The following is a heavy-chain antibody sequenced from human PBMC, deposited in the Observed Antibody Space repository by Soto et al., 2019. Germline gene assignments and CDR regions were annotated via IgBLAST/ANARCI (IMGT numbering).Heavy chain of an antibody. CDR3: ARGNDLPYYYYGLDV. D-gene: IGHD1-1*01. V-gene: IGHV1-58*01. CDR2: IDVGSANA. J-gene: IGHJ6*02. Sequence: SVKVSCKTSGFTFSSSAVHWVRQARGHRLQWIGWIDVGSANANYAQMLQERVTISRDMSTSTAYMELSSLRSEDTAVYYCARGNDLPYYYYGLDVWGQGTTVTVSS. CDR1: GFTFSSSA.